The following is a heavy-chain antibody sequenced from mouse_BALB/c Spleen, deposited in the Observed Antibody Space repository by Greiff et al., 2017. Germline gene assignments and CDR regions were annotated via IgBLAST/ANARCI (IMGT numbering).Heavy chain of an antibody. CDR1: GFTFSSYT. V-gene: IGHV5-12-2*01. Sequence: EVQLVESGGGLVQPGGSLKLSCAASGFTFSSYTMSWVRQTPEKRLEWVAYISNGGGSTYYPDTVKGRFTISRDNAKNTLYLQMSSLKSEDTAMYYFARRGGYDEGGYAMDYWGQGTSVTVSS. CDR2: ISNGGGST. D-gene: IGHD2-2*01. J-gene: IGHJ4*01. CDR3: ARRGGYDEGGYAMDY.